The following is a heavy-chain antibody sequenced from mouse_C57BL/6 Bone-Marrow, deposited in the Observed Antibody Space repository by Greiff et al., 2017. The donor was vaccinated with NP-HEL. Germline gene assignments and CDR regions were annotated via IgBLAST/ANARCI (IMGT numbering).Heavy chain of an antibody. D-gene: IGHD3-1*01. CDR2: IDPSDSYT. V-gene: IGHV1-69*01. Sequence: QVQLQQPVAELVMPGASVKLSCKASGYTFTSYWMHWVKQRPGQGLKWIGEIDPSDSYTNYNQKFKGKSTLTVDKSSSTAYMQLSSLTSEDSAVYYCARRARYWYFDVWGTGTTVTVSS. CDR3: ARRARYWYFDV. CDR1: GYTFTSYW. J-gene: IGHJ1*03.